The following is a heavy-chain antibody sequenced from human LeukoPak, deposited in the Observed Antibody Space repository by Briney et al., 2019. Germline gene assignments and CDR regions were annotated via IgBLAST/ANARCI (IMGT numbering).Heavy chain of an antibody. CDR2: MTSNGGST. J-gene: IGHJ4*02. CDR3: ARSQGGYCDY. Sequence: GGSLRLSCEASGIAFSSYSMYWVRQAPGKGLEYVSAMTSNGGSTYYVNSVKGRFTIYRDNSKSTLYLQMDSLIAEDMAVYLCARSQGGYCDYWGQGTLVTVSS. V-gene: IGHV3-64*01. CDR1: GIAFSSYS.